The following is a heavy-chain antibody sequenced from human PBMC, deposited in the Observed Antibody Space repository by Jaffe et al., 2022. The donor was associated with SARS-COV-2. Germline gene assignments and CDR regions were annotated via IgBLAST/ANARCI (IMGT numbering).Heavy chain of an antibody. V-gene: IGHV3-15*01. CDR1: GLLFNNAW. CDR2: IKSINDGGTT. D-gene: IGHD2-15*01. Sequence: EVQLVESGGGLVKPGGSLRLSCAASGLLFNNAWMTWVRQAPGKGLEWVGRIKSINDGGTTDYAAVVKGRLTISRDDSKTTLFLQLNSLKTEDTAVYYCATGYCSVGSCAFDNWGQGTLVTVSS. J-gene: IGHJ4*02. CDR3: ATGYCSVGSCAFDN.